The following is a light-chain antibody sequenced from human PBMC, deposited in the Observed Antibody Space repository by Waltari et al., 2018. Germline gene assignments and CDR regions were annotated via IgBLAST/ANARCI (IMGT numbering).Light chain of an antibody. V-gene: IGLV2-11*01. J-gene: IGLJ2*01. CDR3: SSYAGSNNLGV. CDR1: SSAVGGYYP. CDR2: DVN. Sequence: QSALTQPRSVSGSPGQSVTTSCTGTSSAVGGYYPLPWYQQHPGKGPKLMIYDVNKRPSGVPDRFSGSKSGNTASLTVSGLQTEDEADYYCSSYAGSNNLGVFGGGTKLTVL.